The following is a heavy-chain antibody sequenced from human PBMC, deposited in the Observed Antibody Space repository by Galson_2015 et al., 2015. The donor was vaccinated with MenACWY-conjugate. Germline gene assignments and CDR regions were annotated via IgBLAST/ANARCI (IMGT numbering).Heavy chain of an antibody. J-gene: IGHJ5*02. V-gene: IGHV3-49*03. CDR2: IRSETYGGTT. CDR3: SRDGVGWQWLP. Sequence: SLRLSCAGSGFTFADYDMSWFRQAPGKGLEWVSVIRSETYGGTTAYAASVRGRFTISRDDSKRTAYLQMNSFKTEDTAVYYCSRDGVGWQWLPWDQGTLVIVSS. CDR1: GFTFADYD. D-gene: IGHD6-19*01.